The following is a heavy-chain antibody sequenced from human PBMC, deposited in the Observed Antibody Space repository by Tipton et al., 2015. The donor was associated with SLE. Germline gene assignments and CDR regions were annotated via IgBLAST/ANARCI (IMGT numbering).Heavy chain of an antibody. V-gene: IGHV3-23*01. J-gene: IGHJ4*02. D-gene: IGHD6-19*01. CDR3: AKELEGIAVAGLDY. CDR1: GFTFSSYG. Sequence: SLRLSCAASGFTFSSYGMHWVRQAPGKGLEWVSAISGSGGSTYYADSVRGRFTISRDNSKNTLYLQMNSLRAEDTAVYYCAKELEGIAVAGLDYWGQGTLVTVSS. CDR2: ISGSGGST.